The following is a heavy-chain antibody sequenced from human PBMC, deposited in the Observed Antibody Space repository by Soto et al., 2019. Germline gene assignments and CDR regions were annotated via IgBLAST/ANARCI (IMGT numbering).Heavy chain of an antibody. CDR2: IYYSGST. V-gene: IGHV4-30-4*01. Sequence: SETLSLTCTVSGGSISSGDYYWSWIRQPPGKGLEWIGYIYYSGSTYYNPSLKSRVTISVDTSKNQFSLKLSSVTAADTAVYYCARAHAVLRFLEWLSMFDYWGQGTLVTVSS. J-gene: IGHJ4*02. D-gene: IGHD3-3*01. CDR3: ARAHAVLRFLEWLSMFDY. CDR1: GGSISSGDYY.